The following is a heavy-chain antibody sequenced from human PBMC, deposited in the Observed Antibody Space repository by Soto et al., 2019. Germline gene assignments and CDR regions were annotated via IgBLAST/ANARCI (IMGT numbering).Heavy chain of an antibody. CDR3: AKLSSSGWYDAFDI. CDR2: ISGSGANT. J-gene: IGHJ3*02. V-gene: IGHV3-23*01. Sequence: EVQLLESGGGLVQAGGSLRLSCAASGFAFSSYGMSWVRQAPGKGLEWVSGISGSGANTYYAASVKGRFTISRDNSEHTLFLQMNSLRDKDTAVYLCAKLSSSGWYDAFDIWGQGTLVTVSS. D-gene: IGHD6-13*01. CDR1: GFAFSSYG.